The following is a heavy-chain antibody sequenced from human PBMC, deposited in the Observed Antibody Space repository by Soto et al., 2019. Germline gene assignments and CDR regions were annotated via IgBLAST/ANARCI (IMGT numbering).Heavy chain of an antibody. J-gene: IGHJ6*02. D-gene: IGHD6-19*01. CDR2: INHSGST. CDR1: GGSFSGYY. Sequence: SETLSLTCAVYGGSFSGYYWSWIRQPPGKGLEWIGEINHSGSTNYNPSLKSRVTISVDTSKNQFSLKLSSVTAADTAVYYCARGRLRSSGWTLYYYYGMDVWGQGTTVTVS. CDR3: ARGRLRSSGWTLYYYYGMDV. V-gene: IGHV4-34*01.